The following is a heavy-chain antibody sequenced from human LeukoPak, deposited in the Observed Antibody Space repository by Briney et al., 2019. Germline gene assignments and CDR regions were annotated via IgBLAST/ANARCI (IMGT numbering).Heavy chain of an antibody. CDR3: ARDSAFYGSGSYDRWAMDV. D-gene: IGHD3-10*01. Sequence: PGDSLRLSCAASGFTVSSSYMSWVRQAPGKGLEWVSVIYSGCDTYYADSVKGRFTISRDNSKNTLYLQKNSLRAEDTAVYYCARDSAFYGSGSYDRWAMDVWGQGTTVTVS. CDR2: IYSGCDT. J-gene: IGHJ6*02. V-gene: IGHV3-66*01. CDR1: GFTVSSSY.